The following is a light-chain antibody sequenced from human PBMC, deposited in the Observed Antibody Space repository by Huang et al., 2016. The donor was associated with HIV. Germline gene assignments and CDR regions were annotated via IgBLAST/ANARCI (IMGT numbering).Light chain of an antibody. Sequence: EIVLTQSPGTLSLSPGERATLSCRASQSVYNRYLAWYQQKPGQAPRLLSYGAASRAIGIPDRFSGSGSGTDFTLTISRLEPEDFAVYFCQHYGTSRAFGQGTKVEIK. V-gene: IGKV3-20*01. CDR3: QHYGTSRA. CDR1: QSVYNRY. CDR2: GAA. J-gene: IGKJ1*01.